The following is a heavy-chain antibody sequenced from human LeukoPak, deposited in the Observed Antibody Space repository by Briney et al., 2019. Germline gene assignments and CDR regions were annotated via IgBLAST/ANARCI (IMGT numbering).Heavy chain of an antibody. D-gene: IGHD5-12*01. V-gene: IGHV4-59*01. J-gene: IGHJ4*02. CDR1: GGSISSYY. Sequence: SETLSLTCTVSGGSISSYYLSWIRQPPGKGLEWIGYIYYSGSTNYNPSLKSRVTISVDTSKNQFSLKLSSVTAADTAVYYGARVSGYENFDYWGQGTPVTVSS. CDR2: IYYSGST. CDR3: ARVSGYENFDY.